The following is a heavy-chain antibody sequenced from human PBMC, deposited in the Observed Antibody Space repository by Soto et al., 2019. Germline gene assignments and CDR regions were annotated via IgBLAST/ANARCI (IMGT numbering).Heavy chain of an antibody. D-gene: IGHD2-21*02. Sequence: QVQLVESGGGVVQPGRSLRLSCAASGFTFSSYGMHWVRQAPGKGLEWVAVISYDGSNKYYADSVKGRFTISRDNYKNTLYLQMNGLRAEDTAVYYCAKDRDFMGSWWFDPWGQGTPVTVSS. V-gene: IGHV3-30*18. CDR3: AKDRDFMGSWWFDP. J-gene: IGHJ5*02. CDR1: GFTFSSYG. CDR2: ISYDGSNK.